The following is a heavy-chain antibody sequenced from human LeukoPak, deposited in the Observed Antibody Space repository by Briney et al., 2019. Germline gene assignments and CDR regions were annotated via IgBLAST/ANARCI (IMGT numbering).Heavy chain of an antibody. CDR2: IYSGGST. J-gene: IGHJ6*03. V-gene: IGHV3-53*01. CDR1: GFTVSSNY. D-gene: IGHD2-2*01. CDR3: AKGVPAAIHYYYYMDV. Sequence: GGSLRLSCAASGFTVSSNYMSWVRQAPGKGLEWVSIIYSGGSTYYADSVKGRFTISRDNSKNTLYLQMNSLRAEDTAVYYCAKGVPAAIHYYYYMDVWGKGTTVTVSS.